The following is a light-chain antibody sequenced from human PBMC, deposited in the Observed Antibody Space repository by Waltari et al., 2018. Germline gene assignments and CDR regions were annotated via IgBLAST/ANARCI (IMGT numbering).Light chain of an antibody. V-gene: IGKV1-5*03. CDR3: QQYNSYPYT. J-gene: IGKJ2*01. Sequence: DIQMTQSPSPLSESVGDRVTITCRASQRISRWLAWYQQKPGKAPNLLIYKASNLETGVPSRVSGSESGTEFTLTISSLQPDDFATYYCQQYNSYPYTFGQGTKLEIK. CDR1: QRISRW. CDR2: KAS.